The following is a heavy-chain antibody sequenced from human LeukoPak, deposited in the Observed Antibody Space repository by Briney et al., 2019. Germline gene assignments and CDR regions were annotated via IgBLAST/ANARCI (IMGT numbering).Heavy chain of an antibody. V-gene: IGHV1-18*01. CDR3: ARGALRYGDPSFDY. D-gene: IGHD4-17*01. Sequence: GALVKVSCKASGYTFTSYGISWVRQAPGQGLEWMGWISVYNGNANYAQKVQGRVTMTTDTSTSTAYMELRSLRSDDTAVYYCARGALRYGDPSFDYWGQGTLVTVSS. J-gene: IGHJ4*02. CDR1: GYTFTSYG. CDR2: ISVYNGNA.